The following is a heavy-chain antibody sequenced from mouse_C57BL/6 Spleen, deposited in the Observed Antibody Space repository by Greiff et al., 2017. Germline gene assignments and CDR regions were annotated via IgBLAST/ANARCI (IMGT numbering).Heavy chain of an antibody. CDR2: INYDGSST. CDR1: GFTFSDYY. CDR3: AREGYAMDY. J-gene: IGHJ4*01. V-gene: IGHV5-16*01. Sequence: EVKLMESEGGLVQPGSSMKLSCIASGFTFSDYYMAWVRQVPEKGLEWVANINYDGSSTYYLDSLKSRFIISRDNAKNILYLQMSSLKSEDTATYYCAREGYAMDYWGKGTSVTVSS.